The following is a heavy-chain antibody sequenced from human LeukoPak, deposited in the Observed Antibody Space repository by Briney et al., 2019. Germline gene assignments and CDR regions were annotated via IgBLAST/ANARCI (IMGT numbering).Heavy chain of an antibody. Sequence: SGTLSLTCTVSSDSIFTSNWWSWVRQPQGKGLEWIGYMYYSGTTNYNPSLKSRVTISVDTSKNQFSLKLRSVTAADTAVYYCARETTTVTTGLDYWGQGTLVTVSS. CDR2: MYYSGTT. CDR1: SDSIFTSNW. D-gene: IGHD4-17*01. V-gene: IGHV4-4*02. J-gene: IGHJ4*02. CDR3: ARETTTVTTGLDY.